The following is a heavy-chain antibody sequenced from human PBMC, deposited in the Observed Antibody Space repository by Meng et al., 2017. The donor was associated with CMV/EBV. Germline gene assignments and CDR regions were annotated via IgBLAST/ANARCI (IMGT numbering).Heavy chain of an antibody. CDR3: ARRGYSSSWYNSDYFDY. CDR1: GFTFSSYS. D-gene: IGHD6-13*01. V-gene: IGHV3-21*01. CDR2: ISSSSSYI. Sequence: GGSLRLSCAASGFTFSSYSMNWVRQAPGKGLEWVSSISSSSSYIYYADSVKGRFTISRDNAKNSLYLQMNSLRAEDTAVYYRARRGYSSSWYNSDYFDYWGQGTLVTVSS. J-gene: IGHJ4*02.